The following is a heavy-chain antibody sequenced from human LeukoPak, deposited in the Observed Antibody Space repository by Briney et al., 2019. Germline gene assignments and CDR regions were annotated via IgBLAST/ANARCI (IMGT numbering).Heavy chain of an antibody. CDR1: GFTFSSYW. J-gene: IGHJ4*02. Sequence: GGSLRLSCAASGFTFSSYWMSWARQAPGKGLEWVANIKQDGSEKYYVDSVKGRFTISRDNAKNSLYLQMNSLRAEDTAVYYCARDGATHAFDYWGQGTLVTVSS. CDR2: IKQDGSEK. V-gene: IGHV3-7*01. CDR3: ARDGATHAFDY. D-gene: IGHD1-26*01.